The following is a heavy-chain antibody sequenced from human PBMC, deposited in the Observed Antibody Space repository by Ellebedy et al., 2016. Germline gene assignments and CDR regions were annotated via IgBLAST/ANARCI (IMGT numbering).Heavy chain of an antibody. J-gene: IGHJ4*02. CDR3: ARDSKYSSSPSPSDY. V-gene: IGHV1-2*02. Sequence: ASVKVSXXASGYTFTSYYMHWVRQAPGQGLEWMGWINPNSGGTNYAQKFQGRVTMTRDTSISTAYMELSRLRSDDTAVYYCARDSKYSSSPSPSDYWGQGTLVTVSS. CDR1: GYTFTSYY. D-gene: IGHD6-6*01. CDR2: INPNSGGT.